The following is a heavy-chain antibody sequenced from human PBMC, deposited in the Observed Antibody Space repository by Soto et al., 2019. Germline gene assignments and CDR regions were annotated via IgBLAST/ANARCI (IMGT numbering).Heavy chain of an antibody. J-gene: IGHJ4*02. CDR2: IYDSGRT. V-gene: IGHV4-31*03. CDR3: ARLTTIITGAFDD. D-gene: IGHD7-27*01. Sequence: QVQLQESGPGLVQPSQTLSLTCTVSGASIGSGSYYWSWIRQYPGEGLVWIGHIYDSGRTYYNPSLESRVYISIDTSKNEFSLTLTSVTAADTAVYYCARLTTIITGAFDDWGLGTVVTVSS. CDR1: GASIGSGSYY.